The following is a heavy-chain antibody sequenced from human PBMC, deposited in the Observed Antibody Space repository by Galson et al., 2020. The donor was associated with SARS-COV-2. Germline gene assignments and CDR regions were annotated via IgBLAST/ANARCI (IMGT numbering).Heavy chain of an antibody. D-gene: IGHD2-15*01. V-gene: IGHV3-33*01. CDR3: ARDGQLSSGGAFYH. CDR2: IFFDGSDK. CDR1: GFTFSSHA. Sequence: GESLKISCAASGFTFSSHAMHWVRQAPGKGLEWVAQIFFDGSDKYYRDSVKGRFTISRDSSKNTVFLQMNNLRADDTAVYYCARDGQLSSGGAFYHWGHGTLGTVSS. J-gene: IGHJ4*01.